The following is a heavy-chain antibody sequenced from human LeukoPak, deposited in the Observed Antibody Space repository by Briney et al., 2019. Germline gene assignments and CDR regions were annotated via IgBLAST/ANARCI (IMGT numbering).Heavy chain of an antibody. CDR3: AKDTLWEPNYFDY. CDR2: ISGSGGST. D-gene: IGHD1-14*01. CDR1: GFTFSSYA. V-gene: IGHV3-23*01. Sequence: GGSLRLSCAASGFTFSSYAMSWVRQAPGKGLEWVSAISGSGGSTYYADSVKGRFTISRDNSKNTLYLQVNSLRAEDTAVYYCAKDTLWEPNYFDYWGQGTLVTVSS. J-gene: IGHJ4*02.